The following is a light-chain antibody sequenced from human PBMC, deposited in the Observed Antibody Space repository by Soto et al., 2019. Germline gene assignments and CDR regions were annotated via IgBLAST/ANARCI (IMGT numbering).Light chain of an antibody. V-gene: IGKV1-33*01. Sequence: DIQMTQSPSSLSASVGDRVTITCQASQDISNYLNWYQQKPGKAPKLLIYDASNLETGVPSRFSGSGSGTDFTLTINSLQPEDVATYYCQQYDNLPRTFGQGTKVDIK. CDR2: DAS. CDR3: QQYDNLPRT. J-gene: IGKJ1*01. CDR1: QDISNY.